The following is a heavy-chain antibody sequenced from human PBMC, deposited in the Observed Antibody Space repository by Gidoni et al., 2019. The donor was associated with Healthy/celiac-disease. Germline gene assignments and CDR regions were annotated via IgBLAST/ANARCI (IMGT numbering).Heavy chain of an antibody. CDR2: INPNSGGT. V-gene: IGHV1-2*02. J-gene: IGHJ5*02. Sequence: QVQLVQSGAEVKKPGASVKVSCKASGYTFTGYYMHWVRQAPGQGLEWMGWINPNSGGTNYAQKFQGRVTMTRDTSISTAYMELSRLRSDDTAVYYCAREIPQDIVVVPAAMSPACWFDPWGQGTLVTVSS. CDR1: GYTFTGYY. CDR3: AREIPQDIVVVPAAMSPACWFDP. D-gene: IGHD2-2*01.